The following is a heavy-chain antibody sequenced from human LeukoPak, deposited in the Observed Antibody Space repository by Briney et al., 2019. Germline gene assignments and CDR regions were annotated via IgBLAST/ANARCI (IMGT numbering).Heavy chain of an antibody. J-gene: IGHJ4*02. CDR1: GGSISSSSYY. D-gene: IGHD4-23*01. CDR3: ARVHTVVNAIDY. Sequence: SETLSLTCTVSGGSISSSSYYWGWIRQPPGKGLEWIGSIYYSGSTYYNPSLKSRVTISVDTSKNQFSLKLSSVTAADTAVYYCARVHTVVNAIDYWGQGTLVTVSS. V-gene: IGHV4-39*01. CDR2: IYYSGST.